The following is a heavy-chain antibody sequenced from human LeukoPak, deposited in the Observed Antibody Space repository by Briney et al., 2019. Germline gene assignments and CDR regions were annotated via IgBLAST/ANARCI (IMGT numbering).Heavy chain of an antibody. CDR2: IKSDGST. CDR3: ARAPSEIGGYYPEYFRH. CDR1: GFTFSTYW. D-gene: IGHD3-3*01. V-gene: IGHV3-74*01. J-gene: IGHJ1*01. Sequence: PGGSLRLSCAASGFTFSTYWMHWVRQAPGKGLGWVSRIKSDGSTNYADSVKGRFTISRDNAKNTLSLQMNSLRPEDTGVYYCARAPSEIGGYYPEYFRHWGQGTLVTVSS.